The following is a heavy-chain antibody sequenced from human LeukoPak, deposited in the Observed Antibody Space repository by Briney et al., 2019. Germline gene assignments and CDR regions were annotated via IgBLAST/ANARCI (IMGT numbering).Heavy chain of an antibody. D-gene: IGHD3-10*01. CDR2: IYYSGST. Sequence: NPGGSLRLSCADSAFTFAGYAMSWVRQPPGKGLEWIGYIYYSGSTNYNPSLKSRVTISVDTSKKLVSLKLRSVTAADTAVYYCARVLLWFGDLSVKAFDIWGQGTVVTVSS. J-gene: IGHJ3*02. V-gene: IGHV4-59*08. CDR1: AFTFAGYA. CDR3: ARVLLWFGDLSVKAFDI.